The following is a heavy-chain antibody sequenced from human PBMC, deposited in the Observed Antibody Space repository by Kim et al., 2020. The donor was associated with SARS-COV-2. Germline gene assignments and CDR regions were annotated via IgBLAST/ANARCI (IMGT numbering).Heavy chain of an antibody. CDR2: IKSKTDGGTT. D-gene: IGHD5-12*01. V-gene: IGHV3-15*01. CDR1: GFTFSNAW. J-gene: IGHJ6*02. Sequence: GGSLRLSCAASGFTFSNAWMSWVRQAPGKGLEWVGRIKSKTDGGTTDYAAPVKGRFTISRDDSKNTLYLQMNSLKTEDTAVYYCTTDRLIVATIRGYYYGMDVWGQGTTVTVSS. CDR3: TTDRLIVATIRGYYYGMDV.